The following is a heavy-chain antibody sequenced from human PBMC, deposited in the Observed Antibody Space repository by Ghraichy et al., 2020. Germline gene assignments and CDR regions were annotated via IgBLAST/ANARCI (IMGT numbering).Heavy chain of an antibody. V-gene: IGHV3-74*01. CDR2: ISSDERTT. J-gene: IGHJ4*02. D-gene: IGHD3-22*01. Sequence: GGSLRLSCAASGFTFGSSWMHWVRQAPGKGLVWVSHISSDERTTNYADSVKGRFTISRDNAKNTLYLQMNSLRAKDTALYYCVRSNGYLDYWGQGTLVTVSS. CDR1: GFTFGSSW. CDR3: VRSNGYLDY.